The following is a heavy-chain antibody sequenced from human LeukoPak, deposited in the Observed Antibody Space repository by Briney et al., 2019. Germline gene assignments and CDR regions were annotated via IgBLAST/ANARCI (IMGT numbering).Heavy chain of an antibody. Sequence: PGGSLGLSCAASGFTFSSNWMHWVRQAPGKGLVWVSHINSDGSITNYADSVKGRFTISRDNAKNTLYLQMNSLGAEDTAVYYCVRSSGYLDYWGQGTLVTVSS. J-gene: IGHJ4*02. V-gene: IGHV3-74*01. CDR1: GFTFSSNW. CDR3: VRSSGYLDY. CDR2: INSDGSIT. D-gene: IGHD2-15*01.